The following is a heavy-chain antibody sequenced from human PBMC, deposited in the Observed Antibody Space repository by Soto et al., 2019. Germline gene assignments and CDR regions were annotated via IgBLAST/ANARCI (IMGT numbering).Heavy chain of an antibody. J-gene: IGHJ6*03. V-gene: IGHV4-59*01. D-gene: IGHD2-2*02. CDR1: GGSISSYY. CDR3: ARARIGYCSSTSCYNREGYYYYMDV. CDR2: IYYSGST. Sequence: SETLSLTCTVSGGSISSYYWSWIRQPPGKGLEWIGYIYYSGSTNYNPSLKSRVTISVDTSKNQFSLKLSSVTAADTAVYYCARARIGYCSSTSCYNREGYYYYMDVWGKGTTVTVSS.